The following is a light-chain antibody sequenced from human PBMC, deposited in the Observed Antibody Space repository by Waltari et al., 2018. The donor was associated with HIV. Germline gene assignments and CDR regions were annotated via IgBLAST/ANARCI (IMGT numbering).Light chain of an antibody. CDR2: EVT. V-gene: IGLV2-14*03. Sequence: QSALTQPASVSGSPGQSITISCTGSSSDVGAYKYVSWYQQHPGKVPKLILYEVTNRPSGVSDRFSDSKSGNTASLTISGLQAEDEADYYCASRTFITTVIFGGGTKVTVL. J-gene: IGLJ2*01. CDR1: SSDVGAYKY. CDR3: ASRTFITTVI.